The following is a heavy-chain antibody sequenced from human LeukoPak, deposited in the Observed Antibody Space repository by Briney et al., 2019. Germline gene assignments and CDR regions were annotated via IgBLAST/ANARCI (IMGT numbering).Heavy chain of an antibody. CDR3: ARDRGYCSGDSGRNWFDP. V-gene: IGHV3-74*01. J-gene: IGHJ5*02. CDR2: VDTDGSNT. Sequence: GGSLRLSCVASGFTFTNHHLHWVRQAPGKGLVWVSRVDTDGSNTDYADSVKGRFTISRDNAKNTLYLQMNSLRVEDTAVYHCARDRGYCSGDSGRNWFDPWGQGTLVTVSS. D-gene: IGHD2-15*01. CDR1: GFTFTNHH.